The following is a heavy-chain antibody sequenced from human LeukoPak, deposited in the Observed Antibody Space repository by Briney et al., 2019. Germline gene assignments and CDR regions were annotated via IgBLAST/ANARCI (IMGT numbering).Heavy chain of an antibody. CDR1: GYTFTNNY. V-gene: IGHV1-46*01. Sequence: ASVKVSCKASGYTFTNNYMHWVRQAPGQGLEWMGIINPSGDNTWYAQKFQGRVTLTRDMATSTDYMEVSSLRSEDTAVYYCARDPNPGSGYSFPLYWGQGTLVTVSS. D-gene: IGHD3-22*01. CDR3: ARDPNPGSGYSFPLY. J-gene: IGHJ4*02. CDR2: INPSGDNT.